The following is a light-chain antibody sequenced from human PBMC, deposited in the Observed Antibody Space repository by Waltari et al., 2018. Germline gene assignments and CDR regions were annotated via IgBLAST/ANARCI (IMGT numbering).Light chain of an antibody. V-gene: IGLV1-44*01. CDR3: ATWDDSLNGRV. J-gene: IGLJ3*02. CDR2: SNN. Sequence: QSVLTQPPSASGTPGQRVTIPCSGSSSNIRSNTVAWYEQFPGMAPRLLIYSNNERPSGVPDRFSGSKSGSSASLTISGLHFEDEADYYCATWDDSLNGRVFGGGTKLTVL. CDR1: SSNIRSNT.